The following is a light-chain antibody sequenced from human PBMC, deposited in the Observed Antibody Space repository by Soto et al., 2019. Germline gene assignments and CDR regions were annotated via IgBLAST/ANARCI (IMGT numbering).Light chain of an antibody. CDR2: GAS. J-gene: IGKJ1*01. Sequence: EIAMTQSPATLSVSPGERATLSCRASQSVASNVAWYQQKPGQAPRLLIYGASTRATGIPDRFSGSGSGTEFTLTISSLQSEDFALYYCQQHNNCPPWTFGQGTKVEIK. CDR3: QQHNNCPPWT. CDR1: QSVASN. V-gene: IGKV3D-15*01.